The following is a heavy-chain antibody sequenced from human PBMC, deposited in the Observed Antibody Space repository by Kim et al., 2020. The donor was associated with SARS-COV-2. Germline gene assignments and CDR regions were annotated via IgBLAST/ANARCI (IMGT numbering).Heavy chain of an antibody. D-gene: IGHD5-12*01. CDR3: ARDDATTFYAPTGY. Sequence: SETLSLTCTVSGGSISSSSYYWGWIRQPPGMGRDWIGSIYYSGSTYYNPSLKSRVTISVDTSKNQFSLKLSSVTAADTAVYYCARDDATTFYAPTGYWG. V-gene: IGHV4-39*07. J-gene: IGHJ4*01. CDR2: IYYSGST. CDR1: GGSISSSSYY.